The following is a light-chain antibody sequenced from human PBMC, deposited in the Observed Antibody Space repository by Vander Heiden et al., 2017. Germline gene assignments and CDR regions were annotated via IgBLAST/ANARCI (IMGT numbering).Light chain of an antibody. V-gene: IGKV1-9*01. CDR1: QGISSY. CDR2: AAS. CDR3: QQFKSYPFT. J-gene: IGKJ3*01. Sequence: DIQLTQSPSFLSASVGDRVTITCRASQGISSYLAWYQQKPGKAPKLLIYAASTLQSGVPSRFSGSGSGTEFTLTISSLQPEDIATYYCQQFKSYPFTFGPGTKVDIK.